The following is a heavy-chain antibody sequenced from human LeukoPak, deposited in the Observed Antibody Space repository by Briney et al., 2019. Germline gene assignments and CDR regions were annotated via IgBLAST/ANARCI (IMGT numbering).Heavy chain of an antibody. CDR1: GFTFTDYW. CDR2: IKQDGSEK. V-gene: IGHV3-7*01. CDR3: ARGEWLDPLYYYYMDV. Sequence: GGSLRLSCVASGFTFTDYWMSWVRQAPGKGLEWVANIKQDGSEKYYVDSVKGRFTISRDNAKNSLYLQMNSLRAEDTAVYYCARGEWLDPLYYYYMDVWGKGTTVTVSS. J-gene: IGHJ6*03. D-gene: IGHD6-19*01.